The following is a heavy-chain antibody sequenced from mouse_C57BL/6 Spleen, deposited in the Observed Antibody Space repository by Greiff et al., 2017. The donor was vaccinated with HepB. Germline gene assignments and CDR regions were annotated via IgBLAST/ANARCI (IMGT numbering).Heavy chain of an antibody. D-gene: IGHD1-1*01. J-gene: IGHJ4*01. CDR1: GFTFSDYG. Sequence: EVQGVESGGGLVKPGGSLKLSCAASGFTFSDYGMHWVRQAPEKGLEWVAYISSGSSTIYYADTVKGRFTISRDNAKSTLFLQMTSLRSEDTAMYYCARSSSYPHYYAMDYWGQGTSVTVSS. CDR3: ARSSSYPHYYAMDY. V-gene: IGHV5-17*01. CDR2: ISSGSSTI.